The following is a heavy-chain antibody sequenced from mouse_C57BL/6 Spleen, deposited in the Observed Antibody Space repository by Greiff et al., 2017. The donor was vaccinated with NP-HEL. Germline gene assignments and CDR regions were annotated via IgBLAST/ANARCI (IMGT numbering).Heavy chain of an antibody. CDR3: TDYDGNYYAMDY. D-gene: IGHD2-4*01. V-gene: IGHV1-15*01. CDR2: IDPETGGT. J-gene: IGHJ4*01. Sequence: VKLQESGAELVRPGASVTLSCKASGYTFTDYEMHWVKQTPVHGLEWIGAIDPETGGTAYNQKFKGKAILTADKSSSTAYMELRSLTSEDSAVYYCTDYDGNYYAMDYWGQGTSVTVSS. CDR1: GYTFTDYE.